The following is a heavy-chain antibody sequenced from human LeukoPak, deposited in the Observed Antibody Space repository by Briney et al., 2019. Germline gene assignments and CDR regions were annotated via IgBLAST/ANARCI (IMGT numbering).Heavy chain of an antibody. Sequence: SETLSLTCTVSGGSISGYYWSWIRQPPGKGLEWIGYIYYSGSINYNSSLKSRATISVDTSRNQFSLKLSSMTAADTAVYYCVRNTLGHYDAFDIWGQGTMVTVSS. V-gene: IGHV4-59*01. CDR2: IYYSGSI. D-gene: IGHD1/OR15-1a*01. J-gene: IGHJ3*02. CDR1: GGSISGYY. CDR3: VRNTLGHYDAFDI.